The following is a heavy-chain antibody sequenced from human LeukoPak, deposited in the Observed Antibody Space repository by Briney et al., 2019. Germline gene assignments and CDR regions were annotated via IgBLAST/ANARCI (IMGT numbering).Heavy chain of an antibody. CDR3: ARDAYWGWGHSSGY. CDR1: GGTFSSYA. D-gene: IGHD7-27*01. Sequence: SVKVSCKASGGTFSSYAISWVRQAPGQGLEWMGRIIPILGIANYAQKFQGRVTITADKSTSTAYMELSSLRSEDTAVYYWARDAYWGWGHSSGYWGQGTLVTVSS. CDR2: IIPILGIA. V-gene: IGHV1-69*04. J-gene: IGHJ4*02.